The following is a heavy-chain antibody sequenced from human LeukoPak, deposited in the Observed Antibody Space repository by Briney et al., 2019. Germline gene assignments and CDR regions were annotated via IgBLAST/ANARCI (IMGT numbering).Heavy chain of an antibody. Sequence: SETLSLTCTVSGGSISSYYWSWIRQPPGKGLEWIGXIYXSGSTNXNPSLKSRVTISVDTSKNQFSLKLSSVTAADTAVYYCARXVXXXXHLDYWGQGTLVTVSS. CDR1: GGSISSYY. V-gene: IGHV4-59*01. J-gene: IGHJ4*02. CDR2: IYXSGST. CDR3: ARXVXXXXHLDY.